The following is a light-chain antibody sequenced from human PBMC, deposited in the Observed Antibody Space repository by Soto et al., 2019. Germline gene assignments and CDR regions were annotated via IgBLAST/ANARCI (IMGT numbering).Light chain of an antibody. V-gene: IGKV3-15*01. CDR2: GAS. J-gene: IGKJ1*01. CDR3: QHYGSSRRT. Sequence: EIVMTQSPATLSVSPGKRATLSCRASQSGSIDLAWYQQTPGQAPRRLIYGASTRATGIPVRFSGSASGTEFTLTISSLQSEDFTVYYCQHYGSSRRTFGQGTKVEIK. CDR1: QSGSID.